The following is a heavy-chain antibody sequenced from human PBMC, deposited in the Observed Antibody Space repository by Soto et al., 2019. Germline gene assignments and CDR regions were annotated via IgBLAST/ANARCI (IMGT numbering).Heavy chain of an antibody. D-gene: IGHD3-9*01. J-gene: IGHJ4*02. CDR3: ARAMPTAGYIYFAQ. CDR2: INTGSSNT. CDR1: GYTFTSDG. V-gene: IGHV1-3*04. Sequence: QVDLVQSGAEVKEPGASVRISCEASGYTFTSDGIPWVRQAPGQRREWLGWINTGSSNTIYSPEFRARVTITRDTSASTAYMELNSLRSEGTAVYYCARAMPTAGYIYFAQWGQGTLVTVSS.